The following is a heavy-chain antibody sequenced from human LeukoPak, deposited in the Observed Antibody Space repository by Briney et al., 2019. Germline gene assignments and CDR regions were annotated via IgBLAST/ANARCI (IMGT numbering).Heavy chain of an antibody. CDR3: AREFHSSGRAGTFDI. CDR1: GFTFSSYA. D-gene: IGHD6-19*01. Sequence: PGGSLRLSCAASGFTFSSYAMSWVRQAPGKGLEWVSAISGSGGSTYYGDSAKGRFTVSRDNSQNTLYLQMDRLRLEDTAIYYCAREFHSSGRAGTFDIWGQGTVVTVSS. CDR2: ISGSGGST. J-gene: IGHJ3*02. V-gene: IGHV3-23*01.